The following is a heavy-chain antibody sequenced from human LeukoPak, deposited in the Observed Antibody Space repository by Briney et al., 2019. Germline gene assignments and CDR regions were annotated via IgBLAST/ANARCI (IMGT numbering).Heavy chain of an antibody. CDR1: GFTLSNYW. D-gene: IGHD1-26*01. CDR3: ARVIGWDEPFDI. J-gene: IGHJ3*02. CDR2: INTDGSST. Sequence: GGSLRLSCSASGFTLSNYWMHWVRQAPGKGLVWVSRINTDGSSTNYADSVKGRFTVSRDNAKNTLYLQMNSLRAEDTSVYYCARVIGWDEPFDIWGQGTMVTVSS. V-gene: IGHV3-74*01.